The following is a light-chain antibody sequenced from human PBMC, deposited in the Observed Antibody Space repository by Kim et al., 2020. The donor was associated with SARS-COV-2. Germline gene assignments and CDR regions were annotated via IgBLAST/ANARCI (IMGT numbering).Light chain of an antibody. V-gene: IGLV2-8*01. J-gene: IGLJ2*01. CDR2: EVN. Sequence: GQSVTISCTGTSSDVDGYSHVSWYQQHPGKAPKLMIYEVNKRPSGVPDRFSGSKSGTTASLTVSGLQAEDEADYYCSSYAGSNNLVFGGGTQLTVL. CDR1: SSDVDGYSH. CDR3: SSYAGSNNLV.